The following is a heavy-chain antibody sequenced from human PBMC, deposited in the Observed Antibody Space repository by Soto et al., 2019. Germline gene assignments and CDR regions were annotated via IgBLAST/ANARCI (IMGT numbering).Heavy chain of an antibody. D-gene: IGHD1-26*01. J-gene: IGHJ4*02. Sequence: PSETLSLTCTVSGGSISSSCYYWGWIRQPPGKGLEWIGSIYYSGSTYYNPSLKSRVTISVDTSKNQFSLKLSSVTAADTAVYYRARPSGSYLYYFDYWGQGTLVTVSS. CDR3: ARPSGSYLYYFDY. CDR1: GGSISSSCYY. V-gene: IGHV4-39*01. CDR2: IYYSGST.